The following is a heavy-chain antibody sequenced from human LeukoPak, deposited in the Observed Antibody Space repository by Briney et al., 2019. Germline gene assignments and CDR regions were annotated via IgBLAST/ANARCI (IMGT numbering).Heavy chain of an antibody. D-gene: IGHD3-9*01. CDR2: IIPILGVP. J-gene: IGHJ6*02. Sequence: ASVKVSCKASGGSFSSLVHSWVRQAPGQGLEWMGRIIPILGVPNYAQTFQDRVTITADKSTTTAYMELNSLRSEDTAVYFCSSTIGVTNYYYGMAVWGQGTTVTVSS. V-gene: IGHV1-69*04. CDR1: GGSFSSLV. CDR3: SSTIGVTNYYYGMAV.